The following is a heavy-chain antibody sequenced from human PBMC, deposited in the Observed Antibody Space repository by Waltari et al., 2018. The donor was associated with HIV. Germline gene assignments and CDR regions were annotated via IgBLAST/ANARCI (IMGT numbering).Heavy chain of an antibody. CDR2: IIPIFGTA. CDR1: GGTLSTLA. Sequence: QVQLVQAGAEVKKPGSSVQVSCKASGGTLSTLAIRWVRQAPGTGLEWMGGIIPIFGTANYAQKFQGRVTITADESTSTAYMELSSLRSEDTAVYYCARAGDYYYDSSGYSYAFDIWGQGTMVTVSS. J-gene: IGHJ3*02. D-gene: IGHD3-22*01. CDR3: ARAGDYYYDSSGYSYAFDI. V-gene: IGHV1-69*01.